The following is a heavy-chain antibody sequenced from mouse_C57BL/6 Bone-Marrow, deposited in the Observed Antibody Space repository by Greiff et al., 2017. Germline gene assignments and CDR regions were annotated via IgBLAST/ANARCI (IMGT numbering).Heavy chain of an antibody. J-gene: IGHJ3*01. V-gene: IGHV5-6*01. CDR1: GFTFSSYG. CDR3: AKLAAWFAY. CDR2: ISSGGSYT. Sequence: EVQRVESGGDLVKPGGSLKLSCAASGFTFSSYGMSWVRQTPDKRLEWVATISSGGSYTYYPDSVKGRFTISRDNAKNTLYLQMSSLKSEDTAMYSCAKLAAWFAYWGQGTLVTVSA.